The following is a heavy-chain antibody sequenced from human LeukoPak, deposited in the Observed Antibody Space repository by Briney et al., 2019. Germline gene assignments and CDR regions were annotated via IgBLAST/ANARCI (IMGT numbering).Heavy chain of an antibody. CDR2: ISSSSSYI. V-gene: IGHV3-21*01. Sequence: GGSLRLSCAASGFTFSSYSMNWVRQAPGEGLEWVSSISSSSSYIYYADSVKGRFTISRDNAKNSLYLQMNSLRAEDTAVYYCARATSGLRYFDWLLWGQGTLVTVSS. D-gene: IGHD3-9*01. J-gene: IGHJ4*02. CDR1: GFTFSSYS. CDR3: ARATSGLRYFDWLL.